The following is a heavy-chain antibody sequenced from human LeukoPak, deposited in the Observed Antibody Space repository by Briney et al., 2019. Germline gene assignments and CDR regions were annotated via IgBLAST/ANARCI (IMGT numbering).Heavy chain of an antibody. CDR3: ARAAYYYMDV. V-gene: IGHV3-48*01. CDR2: ISSSSSTI. CDR1: GFTFSSYG. J-gene: IGHJ6*03. D-gene: IGHD2-15*01. Sequence: GGSLRLSCAASGFTFSSYGMHWVRQAPGKGLEWVSYISSSSSTIYYADSVKGRFTISRDNAKNSLYLQMNSLRAEDTAVYYCARAAYYYMDVWGKGTTVTVSS.